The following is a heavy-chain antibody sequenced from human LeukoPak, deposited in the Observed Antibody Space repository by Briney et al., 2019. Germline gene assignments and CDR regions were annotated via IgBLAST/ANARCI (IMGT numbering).Heavy chain of an antibody. J-gene: IGHJ4*02. CDR1: GLTFSSYA. D-gene: IGHD5-18*01. CDR2: TTSDESNK. V-gene: IGHV3-30-3*01. CDR3: ARESGALRGYSFGL. Sequence: GRSLTLSCVASGLTFSSYAMHWVRQAAGKGLEWVAITTSDESNKNYADSVKGRFTISRDNSKNTLYLQMNSLRAEDTAVYCCARESGALRGYSFGLWGQGTLVTVSS.